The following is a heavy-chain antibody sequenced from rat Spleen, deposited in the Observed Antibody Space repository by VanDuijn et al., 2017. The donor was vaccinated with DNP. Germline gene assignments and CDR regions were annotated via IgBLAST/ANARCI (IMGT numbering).Heavy chain of an antibody. D-gene: IGHD1-2*01. Sequence: QVQLQQSGAELAKPGTSVMISCRASGYTFTTYYIGWIKQTTGQGLEYIGSINTGSGGAHYNEKFKGKATVTVDKSSSTAFMQLSSLTPDDSAVYYCVRSGYYSSPPFDYWGQGVMVTVSS. J-gene: IGHJ2*01. CDR3: VRSGYYSSPPFDY. V-gene: IGHV1-43*01. CDR2: INTGSGGA. CDR1: GYTFTTYY.